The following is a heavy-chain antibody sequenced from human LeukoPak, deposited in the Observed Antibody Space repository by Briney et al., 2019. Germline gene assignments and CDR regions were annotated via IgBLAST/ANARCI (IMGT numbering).Heavy chain of an antibody. CDR1: VGSISSSSYY. V-gene: IGHV4-39*01. CDR3: ARHVDSGSYLNWFDP. CDR2: IYYSGST. J-gene: IGHJ5*02. Sequence: SQTLSLTCAVSVGSISSSSYYWGWIRRPPGKGLEWIGSIYYSGSTYYNPSLKSRVTISVDTSKNQFSLKLSSVTAADTAVYYCARHVDSGSYLNWFDPWGQGTLVTVSS. D-gene: IGHD1-26*01.